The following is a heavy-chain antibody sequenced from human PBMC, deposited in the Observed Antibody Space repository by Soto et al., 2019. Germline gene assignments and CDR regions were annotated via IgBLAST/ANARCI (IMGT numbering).Heavy chain of an antibody. CDR3: ARGSWVRGVVGRSYWYFDL. D-gene: IGHD3-10*01. Sequence: EVQLVESGGGLVQPGGSLRLSCAASGFTFSSYGMHWVRQATGKVLEWVSSIGTAGDTYYPGSVKGRLNISSENDKNSLYHKMNSLRADDTAVYYSARGSWVRGVVGRSYWYFDLWGRGTLVTVSS. CDR2: IGTAGDT. CDR1: GFTFSSYG. V-gene: IGHV3-13*01. J-gene: IGHJ2*01.